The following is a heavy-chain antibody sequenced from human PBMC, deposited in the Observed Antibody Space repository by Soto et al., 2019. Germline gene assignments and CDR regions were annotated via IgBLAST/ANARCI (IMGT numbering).Heavy chain of an antibody. CDR3: ARDPPFSGILRGTPLMDV. V-gene: IGHV1-18*04. D-gene: IGHD4-17*01. CDR1: GYSFTTHG. J-gene: IGHJ6*02. Sequence: ASVKLSFKASGYSFTTHGIIWVRRAPGHGLEWMGWISAYNGDTHYVQRFQGRLTMTTDTSTSTAYMELRSLTSDDTAVYYCARDPPFSGILRGTPLMDVWGQGTTVTVSS. CDR2: ISAYNGDT.